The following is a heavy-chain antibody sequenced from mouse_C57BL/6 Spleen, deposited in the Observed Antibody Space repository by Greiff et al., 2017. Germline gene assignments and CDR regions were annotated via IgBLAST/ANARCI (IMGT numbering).Heavy chain of an antibody. CDR3: ARWRDYFDY. Sequence: EVQLVESGGGLVKPGGSLKLSCAASGFTFSDYGMHWVRQAPEKGLEWVAYISSGSSTIYYADTVKGRFTISRDNAKNPLFLQMTSLRSEDTAMYYCARWRDYFDYWGQGTTLTVSS. V-gene: IGHV5-17*01. CDR2: ISSGSSTI. CDR1: GFTFSDYG. J-gene: IGHJ2*01.